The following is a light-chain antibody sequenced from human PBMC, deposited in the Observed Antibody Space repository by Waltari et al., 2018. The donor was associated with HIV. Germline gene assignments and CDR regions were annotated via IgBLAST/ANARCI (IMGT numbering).Light chain of an antibody. J-gene: IGKJ4*01. CDR3: QQRTNWI. CDR1: QSVSDH. Sequence: DIVLTQSPATLSLYPGERATLSCRASQSVSDHLAWYQQKPGQAPRLLIYDASSRATGIPARFSGSGSGTDFTLTISSLEPEDFAVYYCQQRTNWIFGGGTKVEIK. CDR2: DAS. V-gene: IGKV3-11*01.